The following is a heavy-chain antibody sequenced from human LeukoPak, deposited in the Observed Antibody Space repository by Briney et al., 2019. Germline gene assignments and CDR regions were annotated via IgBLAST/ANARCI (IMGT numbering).Heavy chain of an antibody. J-gene: IGHJ4*02. D-gene: IGHD3-3*01. CDR3: ARDRYDFWSGYVFDC. V-gene: IGHV1-2*02. Sequence: ASVKVSCKASGYTFTGYYMHWVRQAPGQGLEWMGWINPNSGGTNYAQKFQGRVTMTRDTSISTAYMELSRLRSDDTAVYYCARDRYDFWSGYVFDCWGQGTLVTVSS. CDR2: INPNSGGT. CDR1: GYTFTGYY.